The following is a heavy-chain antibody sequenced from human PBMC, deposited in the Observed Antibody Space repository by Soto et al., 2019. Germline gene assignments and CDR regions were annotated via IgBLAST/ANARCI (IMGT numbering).Heavy chain of an antibody. V-gene: IGHV3-30*18. J-gene: IGHJ6*02. CDR1: GDSGFSFSSYG. CDR3: AKDRMVRSYYYGMDV. D-gene: IGHD5-18*01. CDR2: IPYDGSNR. Sequence: QVHLVESGGGVVQPGGSLRLSCAASGDSGFSFSSYGIHWVRQAPGKGLEWVSVIPYDGSNRHFADSVKGRFAVSRDDAMHTVYLQMNALRPEDTAVYYCAKDRMVRSYYYGMDVWGQGTTVTVSS.